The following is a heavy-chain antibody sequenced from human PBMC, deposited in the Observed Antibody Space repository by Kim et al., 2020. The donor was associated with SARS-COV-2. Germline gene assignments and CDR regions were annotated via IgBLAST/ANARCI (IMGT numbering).Heavy chain of an antibody. J-gene: IGHJ3*02. V-gene: IGHV3-53*01. Sequence: YADSVRRRFTISRDNLNTMLYLQMNSRRAEDTAVYYCGSVSDTDTKGFDMWGQGTMVTVSS. CDR3: GSVSDTDTKGFDM. D-gene: IGHD2-21*02.